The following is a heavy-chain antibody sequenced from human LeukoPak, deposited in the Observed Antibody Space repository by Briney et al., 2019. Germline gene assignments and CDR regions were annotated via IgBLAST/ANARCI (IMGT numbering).Heavy chain of an antibody. Sequence: SETLSLTCTVSGGSMSPYHWGWIRQPPGKGLEWTGYIYYSGSTNYNPSLNSRVTISVDTSKNQFSLKLSSVTAADTAVYYCARDARDDSSGYYDAFDIWGQGTMVTVSS. V-gene: IGHV4-59*01. CDR1: GGSMSPYH. CDR2: IYYSGST. CDR3: ARDARDDSSGYYDAFDI. D-gene: IGHD3-22*01. J-gene: IGHJ3*02.